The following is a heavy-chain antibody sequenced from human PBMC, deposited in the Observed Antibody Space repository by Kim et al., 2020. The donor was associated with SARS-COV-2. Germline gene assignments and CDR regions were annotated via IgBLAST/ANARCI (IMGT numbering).Heavy chain of an antibody. CDR3: LKGGWGGSWDY. V-gene: IGHV3-23*01. CDR2: IDGSDGTT. J-gene: IGHJ4*02. D-gene: IGHD1-26*01. Sequence: GGSLRLSCTTSGFTFTGHAMSWVRQAPGKGLEGVSSIDGSDGTTYYVDSVKGRFSIARDDSKNTLYLLMSDLRADDTATYYCLKGGWGGSWDYWGQGSL. CDR1: GFTFTGHA.